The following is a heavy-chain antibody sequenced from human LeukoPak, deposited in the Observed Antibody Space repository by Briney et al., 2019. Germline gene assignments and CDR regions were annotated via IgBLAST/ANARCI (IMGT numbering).Heavy chain of an antibody. V-gene: IGHV1-69*13. D-gene: IGHD3-10*01. CDR1: GGTFSSYA. CDR3: ARAPRARGHFDY. CDR2: IIPIFGTA. Sequence: PSVKVSCKASGGTFSSYAISWVQQAPGLGLEWMGGIIPIFGTANYAQKFQGRVTITAEGSTGTAYMELSSLRSEDTAVYYCARAPRARGHFDYWGQGTLVTVSS. J-gene: IGHJ4*02.